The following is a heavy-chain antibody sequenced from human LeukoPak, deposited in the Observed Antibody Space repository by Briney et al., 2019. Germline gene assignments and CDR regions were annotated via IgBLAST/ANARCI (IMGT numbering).Heavy chain of an antibody. V-gene: IGHV3-9*01. CDR1: GFTFDDYA. D-gene: IGHD5-18*01. J-gene: IGHJ6*02. CDR2: INWNSGSI. CDR3: AKDLSVYSYTGYYYYGMDV. Sequence: GGSLRLSCEASGFTFDDYAMHWVRQAPGKGLEWVSGINWNSGSIGYADSVKGRFTISRDNAKNSPYPQMNSLRAEDTALYYCAKDLSVYSYTGYYYYGMDVWGQGTTVTVSS.